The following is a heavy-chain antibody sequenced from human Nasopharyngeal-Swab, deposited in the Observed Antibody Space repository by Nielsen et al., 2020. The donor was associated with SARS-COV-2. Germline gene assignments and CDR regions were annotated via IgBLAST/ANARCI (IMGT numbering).Heavy chain of an antibody. Sequence: SVKVSCKASGGTFRTYAMNWVRQAPGQGLEWMGGIIPIFGTANYAQTIQGRVTITADKSTSIVYMELSSLRSEDTAVYYCARGIVSGSYGDKTDAFEIWGQGTMVTVSS. CDR3: ARGIVSGSYGDKTDAFEI. J-gene: IGHJ3*02. D-gene: IGHD1-26*01. CDR2: IIPIFGTA. CDR1: GGTFRTYA. V-gene: IGHV1-69*06.